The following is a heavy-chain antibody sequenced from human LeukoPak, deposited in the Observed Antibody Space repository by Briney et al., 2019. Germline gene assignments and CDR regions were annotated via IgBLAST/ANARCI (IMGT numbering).Heavy chain of an antibody. CDR2: IVVGSGNT. Sequence: SVKVSCKASGFTFTSSAVQWVRQARGQRLEWIGWIVVGSGNTNYAQKFQERVTITRDMSTSTAYMELSSLRSEDTAVYYCATRGRADYYYYYGMDVWGQGTTVTVSS. J-gene: IGHJ6*02. CDR1: GFTFTSSA. V-gene: IGHV1-58*01. CDR3: ATRGRADYYYYYGMDV.